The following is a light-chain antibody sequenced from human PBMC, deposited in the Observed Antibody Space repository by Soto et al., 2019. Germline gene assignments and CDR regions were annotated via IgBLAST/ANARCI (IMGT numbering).Light chain of an antibody. V-gene: IGKV1-39*01. CDR2: SAS. J-gene: IGKJ4*01. CDR3: QQSFRLPLT. CDR1: QNINTN. Sequence: DIQVTQFPSFLSASVGDRVTITGRTSQNINTNLNWYRQRPGAAPILLISSASRLETGVPSRFSGGGSGTDFTLTISGLQPADFAKFYCQQSFRLPLTFGGGTAVDVK.